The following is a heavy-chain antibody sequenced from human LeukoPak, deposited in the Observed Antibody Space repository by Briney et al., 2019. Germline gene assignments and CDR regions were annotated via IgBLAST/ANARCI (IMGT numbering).Heavy chain of an antibody. V-gene: IGHV3-48*03. J-gene: IGHJ4*02. CDR1: GFTFSSYE. CDR2: ISSSGSTI. Sequence: PGGSLRLSCAASGFTFSSYEMNWVRQAPGKGLEWVSYISSSGSTIYYADSVKGRFTISRDNAKNLLYLQMNSLRAEDTAVYYCARERGYSGGNDYWGQGTLVTVSS. CDR3: ARERGYSGGNDY. D-gene: IGHD5-12*01.